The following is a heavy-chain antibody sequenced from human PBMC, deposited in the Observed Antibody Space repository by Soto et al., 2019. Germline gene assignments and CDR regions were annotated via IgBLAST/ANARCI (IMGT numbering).Heavy chain of an antibody. CDR2: IYYSGST. CDR3: ARGSSSWYFDY. CDR1: GGSISSYY. J-gene: IGHJ4*02. D-gene: IGHD6-13*01. Sequence: SETLSLTCTVSGGSISSYYWSWIRQPPGKGLEWIGYIYYSGSTNYNPSLKSRVTISVDTSKNQFSLKLSSVTAADTAVYYCARGSSSWYFDYWGQGTLVTVSS. V-gene: IGHV4-59*01.